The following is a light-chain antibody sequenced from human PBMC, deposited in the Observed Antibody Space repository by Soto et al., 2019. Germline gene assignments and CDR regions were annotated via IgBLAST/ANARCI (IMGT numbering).Light chain of an antibody. J-gene: IGKJ1*01. CDR3: QRYNSAST. CDR2: GAS. V-gene: IGKV1-27*01. Sequence: DIQMTQSPSSLSASVGDRVTITCRASQGISNYLAWYQQKPGKVPELLIYGASTLQSGVPPRFSGSGSGTDFSLTISSLQPEDVATYYCQRYNSASTFGPGTKVEIK. CDR1: QGISNY.